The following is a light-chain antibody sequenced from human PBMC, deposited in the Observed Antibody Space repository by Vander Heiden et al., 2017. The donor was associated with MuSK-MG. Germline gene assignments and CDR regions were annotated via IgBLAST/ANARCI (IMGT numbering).Light chain of an antibody. V-gene: IGKV3-11*01. CDR3: LRGSNWRIT. CDR1: QTLDNC. Sequence: EIVLTQSPATLSLSPGERATLSCRATQTLDNCLAWYQQKPGQPPRLLIYGASNRATGIPDRFSGSGSGTDFTLAISTLEPDDFAVYYCLRGSNWRITFGHGTRLEMK. J-gene: IGKJ5*01. CDR2: GAS.